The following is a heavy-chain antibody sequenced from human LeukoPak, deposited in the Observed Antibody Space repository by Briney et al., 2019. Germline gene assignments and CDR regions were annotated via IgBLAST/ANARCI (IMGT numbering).Heavy chain of an antibody. Sequence: GGSLRPSCAASGFTFSTYGMHWVRQAPGKGLEWVALIWYDGTNEHYADSVKGRFIISRDNSKNTLWLQMNSLGADDTAVYYCAREWIGNGWSAFDYWGQGTLLTVSS. V-gene: IGHV3-33*01. CDR2: IWYDGTNE. J-gene: IGHJ4*02. CDR1: GFTFSTYG. D-gene: IGHD6-19*01. CDR3: AREWIGNGWSAFDY.